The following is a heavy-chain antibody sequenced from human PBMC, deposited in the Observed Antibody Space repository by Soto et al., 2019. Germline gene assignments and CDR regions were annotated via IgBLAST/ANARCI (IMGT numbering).Heavy chain of an antibody. CDR1: GGTFSSYA. CDR3: ARECDTAMVP. V-gene: IGHV1-69*12. J-gene: IGHJ5*02. CDR2: IIPIFGTA. Sequence: QVQLVQSGAEVKKPGSSVKVSCKAAGGTFSSYAISWLRQAPGQGLEWMGGIIPIFGTANYAQKFQGRVTITEDESMSTAYMELSSLSSEDAAVYYCARECDTAMVPWGQGTMVTFSS. D-gene: IGHD5-18*01.